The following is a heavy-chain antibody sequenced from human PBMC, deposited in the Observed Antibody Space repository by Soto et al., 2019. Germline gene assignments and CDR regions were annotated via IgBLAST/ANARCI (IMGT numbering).Heavy chain of an antibody. J-gene: IGHJ4*02. CDR2: IYWNDDK. Sequence: SGHTLVNPQQPLTLTCNFSGFSLNSRGLGVAWIRQPPGKALEWLALIYWNDDKRYIPSLKSRLTLTKDTSKNQVVLTLTNVDPIDTATYFCAHRPPSCRDYWGQGTMVTVSS. V-gene: IGHV2-5*01. CDR3: AHRPPSCRDY. CDR1: GFSLNSRGLG.